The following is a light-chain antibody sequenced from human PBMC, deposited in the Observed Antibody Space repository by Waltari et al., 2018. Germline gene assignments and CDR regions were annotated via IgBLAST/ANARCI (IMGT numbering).Light chain of an antibody. J-gene: IGKJ5*01. CDR1: QGITNY. Sequence: DMQMTQSPSSLSASVGDRVTITCRASQGITNYLAWYQQKPGKVPKALIFAASTLQSGVPSRFSASGSGTDFTLTVSSLQPEDVATYYCQQYSSAPITFGQGTRLEIK. V-gene: IGKV1-27*01. CDR2: AAS. CDR3: QQYSSAPIT.